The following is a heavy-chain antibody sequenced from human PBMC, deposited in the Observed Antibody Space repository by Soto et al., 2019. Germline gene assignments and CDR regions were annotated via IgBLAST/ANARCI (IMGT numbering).Heavy chain of an antibody. V-gene: IGHV1-69*02. CDR3: ASSSRVLLDY. D-gene: IGHD3-10*01. CDR2: IIPILGIA. Sequence: QVQLVQSGAEVKKPGSSVKVSCKASGGTYSSYSISWVRQAPGQGLEWMGRIIPILGIANYAQKFQGRVTITADKSTSTASMELSSLRSEDTAVYYCASSSRVLLDYWGQGTLVTVSS. CDR1: GGTYSSYS. J-gene: IGHJ4*02.